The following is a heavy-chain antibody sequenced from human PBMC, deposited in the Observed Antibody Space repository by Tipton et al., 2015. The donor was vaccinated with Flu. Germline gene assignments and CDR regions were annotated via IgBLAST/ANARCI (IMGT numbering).Heavy chain of an antibody. CDR2: IYTSGST. Sequence: TLSLTCTVSGGSISSYYWSWIRQPPGKGLEWIGYIYTSGSTKYNPSLTSRLSMSVDTSKNQFSLKLTSVTAADTAVYYCARGSGSGTYVIFDFWGQGTLVTVSS. V-gene: IGHV4-4*08. CDR1: GGSISSYY. D-gene: IGHD3-10*01. CDR3: ARGSGSGTYVIFDF. J-gene: IGHJ4*02.